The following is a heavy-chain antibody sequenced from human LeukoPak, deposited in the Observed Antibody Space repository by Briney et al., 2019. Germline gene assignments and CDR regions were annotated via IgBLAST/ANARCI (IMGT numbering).Heavy chain of an antibody. V-gene: IGHV3-74*01. CDR3: ARIRGGYYSDY. CDR1: GFIFSNYW. J-gene: IGHJ4*02. CDR2: INSDGSDT. D-gene: IGHD3-16*01. Sequence: GGSLRLSCAASGFIFSNYWMYWVRQAPGKGPVWVSRINSDGSDTTYADSVKGRFTISRDNAKNTLYLQMNSLRAEDTAVYYCARIRGGYYSDYWGQGTLVTVSS.